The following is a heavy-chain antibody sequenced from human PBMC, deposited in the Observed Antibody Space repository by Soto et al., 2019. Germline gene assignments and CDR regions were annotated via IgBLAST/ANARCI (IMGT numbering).Heavy chain of an antibody. D-gene: IGHD2-15*01. CDR1: GYTFTSYG. V-gene: IGHV1-18*01. Sequence: QVQLVQSGAEVKKPGASVKVSCKASGYTFTSYGISWVRQAPGQGLEWMGWISAYNGNTNYAQKLQGRVTMTTDTATSTAYMELRSLRSDDTAVYYCARDGLIEEGYCSGGSCYSGWGQGTLVTVSS. CDR2: ISAYNGNT. CDR3: ARDGLIEEGYCSGGSCYSG. J-gene: IGHJ4*02.